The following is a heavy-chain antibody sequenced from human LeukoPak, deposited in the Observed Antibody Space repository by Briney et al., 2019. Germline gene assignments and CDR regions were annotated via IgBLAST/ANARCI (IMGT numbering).Heavy chain of an antibody. D-gene: IGHD3-16*02. CDR2: IYTSGST. CDR1: GGSISSYY. CDR3: AREGLYDYVCGSYRNAFDI. V-gene: IGHV4-4*07. J-gene: IGHJ3*02. Sequence: SETLSLTCTVSGGSISSYYWSWIRQPAGKGLEWIGRIYTSGSTNYNPSLKSRVTMSVDTSKNQFSLKLSSVTAADTAVYYCAREGLYDYVCGSYRNAFDIWGQGTTVTVSS.